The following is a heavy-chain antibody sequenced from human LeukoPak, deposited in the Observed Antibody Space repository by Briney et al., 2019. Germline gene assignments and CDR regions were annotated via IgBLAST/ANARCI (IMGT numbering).Heavy chain of an antibody. J-gene: IGHJ4*02. CDR1: GFTFSEYS. CDR2: ISTNGGST. CDR3: ARGFRYYGSGIDY. Sequence: PGGSLRLSCAASGFTFSEYSMHWVRQAPGKGLEYVSAISTNGGSTYYANSVKGRFTISRDDPKNTLDLQMGSLRPEDMAAYYCARGFRYYGSGIDYWGQGTLVTVSS. D-gene: IGHD3-10*01. V-gene: IGHV3-64*01.